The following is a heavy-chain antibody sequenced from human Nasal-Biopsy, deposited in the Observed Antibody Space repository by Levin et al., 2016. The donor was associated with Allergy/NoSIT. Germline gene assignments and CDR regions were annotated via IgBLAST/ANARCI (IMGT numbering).Heavy chain of an antibody. CDR1: GVSIMSYY. CDR3: TRGYCDMGCPGLNWFDP. CDR2: IYSSGST. D-gene: IGHD2/OR15-2a*01. V-gene: IGHV4-59*08. J-gene: IGHJ5*02. Sequence: SETLSLTCSVSGVSIMSYYWSWIRQPPGKGLEWVGRIYSSGSTNYNSSLQSRVTISLDTSRNQFSLKLTSLTAADTAVYYCTRGYCDMGCPGLNWFDPWGQGILVTVSS.